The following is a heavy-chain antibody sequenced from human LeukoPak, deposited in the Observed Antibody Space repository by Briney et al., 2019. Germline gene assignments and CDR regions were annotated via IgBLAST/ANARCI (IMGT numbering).Heavy chain of an antibody. CDR1: GYTFTGYY. V-gene: IGHV1-2*02. Sequence: ASVKVSCKASGYTFTGYYMHWVRQAPGQGLEWMGWINPNSGGTNYAQKFQGRVTMTRDTSISTAYMELSRLRSDDTAVYYCARVLRGYSSGWYRYFDYWGQGTLVTVSP. CDR3: ARVLRGYSSGWYRYFDY. D-gene: IGHD6-19*01. J-gene: IGHJ4*02. CDR2: INPNSGGT.